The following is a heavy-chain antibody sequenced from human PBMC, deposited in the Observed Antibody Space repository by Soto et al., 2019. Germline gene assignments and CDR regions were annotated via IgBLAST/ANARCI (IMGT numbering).Heavy chain of an antibody. CDR1: GFTLISYG. V-gene: IGHV3-21*01. CDR3: AREGYNWNYKGDY. J-gene: IGHJ4*02. Sequence: EVQLVESGGGLVKPGGSLSLPCAASGFTLISYGLNWVRQAPGKGLEWVSSISSSGSYIYYADSVKGRFTLSRDNAKNSLYLQMNSLRAEDTAVYYCAREGYNWNYKGDYWGQGTLVTVSS. D-gene: IGHD1-7*01. CDR2: ISSSGSYI.